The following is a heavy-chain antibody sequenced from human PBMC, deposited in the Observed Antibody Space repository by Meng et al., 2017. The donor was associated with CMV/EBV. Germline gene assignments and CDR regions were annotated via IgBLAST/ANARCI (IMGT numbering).Heavy chain of an antibody. J-gene: IGHJ4*02. CDR3: ARVFIGYFDY. CDR1: GYTFTSYD. V-gene: IGHV1-46*01. CDR2: INPSGGST. Sequence: ASVKVSCKASGYTFTSYDINWVRQAPGQGLEWMGIINPSGGSTSYAQKFQGRVTMTRDTSTSTVYMELSSLRSGDTAVYYCARVFIGYFDYWGQGTLVTVSS.